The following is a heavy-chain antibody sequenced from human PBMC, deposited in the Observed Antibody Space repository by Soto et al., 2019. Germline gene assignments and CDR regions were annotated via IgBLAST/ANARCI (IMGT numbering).Heavy chain of an antibody. V-gene: IGHV1-18*01. Sequence: QVQLVQSGAEVKKPGASVKVSCKASGYTFTHYGISWVRQAPGQGLEWMGWINAYNGNTDYAHKVQGRVTVTTDTFTTTAYMELRSLTSDDTAVYYCARAIAGGYGHTTLDYWGQGTLVTVSS. D-gene: IGHD5-18*01. J-gene: IGHJ4*02. CDR1: GYTFTHYG. CDR3: ARAIAGGYGHTTLDY. CDR2: INAYNGNT.